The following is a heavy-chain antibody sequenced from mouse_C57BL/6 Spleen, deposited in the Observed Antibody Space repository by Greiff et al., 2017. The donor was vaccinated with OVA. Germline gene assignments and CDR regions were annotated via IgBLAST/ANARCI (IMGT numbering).Heavy chain of an antibody. V-gene: IGHV1-69*01. CDR3: ARSHRGYFDY. J-gene: IGHJ2*01. CDR1: GYTFTSYW. CDR2: IDPSDSYT. Sequence: QVQLKQSGAELVMPGASVKLSCKASGYTFTSYWMHWVKQRPGQGLEWIGEIDPSDSYTNYNQKFKGKSTLTVDKSSSTAYMQLSSLPSEDAAVYYCARSHRGYFDYWGQGTTLTVSS. D-gene: IGHD3-1*01.